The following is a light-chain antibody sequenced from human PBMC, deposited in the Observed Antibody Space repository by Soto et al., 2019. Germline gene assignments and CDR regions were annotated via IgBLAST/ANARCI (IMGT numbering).Light chain of an antibody. Sequence: EIVLTQSPATLSLSPGERATLSCRASQSVSSYLAWYQQKPGQAPRLLIYDASNRATGIPARFSGSGSGTDFTLTISSLEPKDSAVYYCQQRYDWPPLTFGGGTKVEIK. CDR3: QQRYDWPPLT. CDR2: DAS. J-gene: IGKJ4*01. V-gene: IGKV3-11*01. CDR1: QSVSSY.